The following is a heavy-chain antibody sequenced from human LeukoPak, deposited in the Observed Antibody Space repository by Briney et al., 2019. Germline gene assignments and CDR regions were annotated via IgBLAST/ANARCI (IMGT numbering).Heavy chain of an antibody. V-gene: IGHV4-38-2*02. CDR2: IYHSGSA. CDR1: GGSISSGYY. CDR3: ARHRAPNYYDSSSYYYVALDYFDY. D-gene: IGHD3-22*01. Sequence: PSETLSLTCTVSGGSISSGYYWGWIRQPPGKGLEWIGSIYHSGSAYYNASLKSRVTISVDTSKNQFSLKLSSVTAADTAVYYCARHRAPNYYDSSSYYYVALDYFDYWGQGTLVTVSS. J-gene: IGHJ4*02.